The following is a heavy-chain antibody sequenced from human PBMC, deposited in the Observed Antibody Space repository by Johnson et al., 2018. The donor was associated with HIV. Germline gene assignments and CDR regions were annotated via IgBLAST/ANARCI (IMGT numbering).Heavy chain of an antibody. V-gene: IGHV3-30*04. D-gene: IGHD3-10*02. Sequence: QVQLVESGGGVVQPGRSLRLSCAASGFTLSSYAMHWVRQAPGKGLEWVAVISYEGSNKYYADSVKGRFTISRDNSKNTLYLQMNSLRAEDTAGYYCAKGGGDNVRGLLGLRWAMWG. J-gene: IGHJ1*01. CDR2: ISYEGSNK. CDR3: AKGGGDNVRGLLGLRWAM. CDR1: GFTLSSYA.